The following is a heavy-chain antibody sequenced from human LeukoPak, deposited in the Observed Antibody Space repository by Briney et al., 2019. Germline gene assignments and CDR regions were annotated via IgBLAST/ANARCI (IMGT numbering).Heavy chain of an antibody. J-gene: IGHJ4*02. D-gene: IGHD4-23*01. CDR2: ISGSGGST. Sequence: GGSLRLSCAASGFTFNTYAMSWVRQAPGKGLEWVSAISGSGGSTYYADSVKGRFTISRDNSKNTLYLQMNSLRAEDTAVYYCAKFPDYGGTLDYWGQGTLVTVSS. CDR1: GFTFNTYA. V-gene: IGHV3-23*01. CDR3: AKFPDYGGTLDY.